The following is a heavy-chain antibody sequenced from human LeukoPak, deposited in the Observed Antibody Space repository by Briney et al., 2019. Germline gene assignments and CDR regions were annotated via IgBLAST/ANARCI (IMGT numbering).Heavy chain of an antibody. V-gene: IGHV3-9*01. D-gene: IGHD1-26*01. J-gene: IGHJ6*02. CDR3: AKHMRATNTYSFFGLDV. Sequence: PGRSLRLSCAATGFTFKDYGMQWVRQPPGKGLEWGSSINLNGGGTDYADSVKGRFTISRDNAKNSLYLQLSSLRPEDTALYYCAKHMRATNTYSFFGLDVWGQGTTVTVSS. CDR1: GFTFKDYG. CDR2: INLNGGGT.